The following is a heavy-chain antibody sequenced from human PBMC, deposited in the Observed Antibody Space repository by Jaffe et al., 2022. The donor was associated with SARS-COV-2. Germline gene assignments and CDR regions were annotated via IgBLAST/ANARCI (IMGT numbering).Heavy chain of an antibody. Sequence: QVQLVESGGGVVQPGKSLRLSCAASGFTFRSFHMHWVRQAPGKGLEWVAIIWYDGVNKYYADSVKGRFTISRDNSKNTLYLQMDSLGAEDTAVYYCARNDYGDYWGQGTLVTVSS. CDR2: IWYDGVNK. V-gene: IGHV3-33*01. J-gene: IGHJ4*02. CDR3: ARNDYGDY. CDR1: GFTFRSFH.